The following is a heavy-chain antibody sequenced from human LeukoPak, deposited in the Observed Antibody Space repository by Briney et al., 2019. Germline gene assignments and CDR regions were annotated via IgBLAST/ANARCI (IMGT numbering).Heavy chain of an antibody. CDR2: RNPNSGNT. V-gene: IGHV1-8*01. CDR1: GYTFTSYD. CDR3: ARGSEGYYYYYGMDV. J-gene: IGHJ6*02. Sequence: GASVKVSCKASGYTFTSYDINWVRQATGQGLEWMGWRNPNSGNTGYAQKFQGRVTMTRNTSISTAYMELSSLRSEDTAVYYCARGSEGYYYYYGMDVWGQGTTVTVSS.